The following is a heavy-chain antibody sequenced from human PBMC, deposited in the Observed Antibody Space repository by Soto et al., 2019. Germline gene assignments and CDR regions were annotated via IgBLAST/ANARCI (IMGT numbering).Heavy chain of an antibody. Sequence: SETLSLTCTVSGGSISSGGYYWSWIRQHPGKGLEWIGYIYYSGSTYYNPSLKSRVTISVDTSKNQFSLKLSSVTAADTAVYYCARADVIAIYFDYWGQGTLVTVSS. J-gene: IGHJ4*02. D-gene: IGHD2-21*01. CDR1: GGSISSGGYY. V-gene: IGHV4-31*03. CDR2: IYYSGST. CDR3: ARADVIAIYFDY.